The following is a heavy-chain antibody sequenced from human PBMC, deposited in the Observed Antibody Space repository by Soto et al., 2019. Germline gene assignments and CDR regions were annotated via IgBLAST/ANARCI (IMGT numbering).Heavy chain of an antibody. CDR1: GGTFSSYT. V-gene: IGHV1-69*02. D-gene: IGHD6-13*01. CDR3: AGDGIAAAGIF. Sequence: QVQLVQSGAEVKKPGSSVKVSCKASGGTFSSYTISWVRQAPGQGLEWMGRIIPILGIANYAQKFQGRVTXTXXKATRTAYMELGRLRSEATAVSYGAGDGIAAAGIFWGQGGLVTVSS. CDR2: IIPILGIA. J-gene: IGHJ4*02.